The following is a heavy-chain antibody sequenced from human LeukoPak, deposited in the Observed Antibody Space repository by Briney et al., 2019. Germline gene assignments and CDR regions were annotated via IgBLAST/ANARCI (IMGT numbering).Heavy chain of an antibody. Sequence: GGSLRLSCAASGFTFSHYWMHWVRQTPGKGLMWVSRIKSDGSITTYADSVMGRFTISRDNAKNTLYLQMNTLTAEDTAVYYCARDYHDSNGYYSNAFDNWGQGILVTVSS. J-gene: IGHJ4*02. CDR3: ARDYHDSNGYYSNAFDN. CDR2: IKSDGSIT. V-gene: IGHV3-74*03. D-gene: IGHD3-22*01. CDR1: GFTFSHYW.